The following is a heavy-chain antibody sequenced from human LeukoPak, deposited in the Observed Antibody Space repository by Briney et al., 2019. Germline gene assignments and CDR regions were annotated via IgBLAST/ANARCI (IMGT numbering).Heavy chain of an antibody. J-gene: IGHJ4*02. D-gene: IGHD6-13*01. CDR3: AKDWGSMSAAGYYFDY. CDR1: GFTFSNYA. CDR2: MSGSGGST. Sequence: GGSLRLSCAASGFTFSNYAMSWVRQAPGKGLEWVSTMSGSGGSTYYADSVKGRFTISRDNSKNTLYLQMNSLRAEDTALYYCAKDWGSMSAAGYYFDYWGQGTLVTVSS. V-gene: IGHV3-23*01.